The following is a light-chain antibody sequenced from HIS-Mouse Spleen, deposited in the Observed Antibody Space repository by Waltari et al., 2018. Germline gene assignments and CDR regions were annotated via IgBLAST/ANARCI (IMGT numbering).Light chain of an antibody. CDR2: QGS. CDR3: QAWDSSYSV. CDR1: KLGVNI. V-gene: IGLV3-1*01. J-gene: IGLJ2*01. Sequence: SYELHQPPLVSVSPGQPASIHCSSDKLGVNIACWYQQKPGQSPVLVIYQGSKRPSGIPERFSGSNSGNTATLTISGTQAMDEADYYCQAWDSSYSVFGGGTKLTVL.